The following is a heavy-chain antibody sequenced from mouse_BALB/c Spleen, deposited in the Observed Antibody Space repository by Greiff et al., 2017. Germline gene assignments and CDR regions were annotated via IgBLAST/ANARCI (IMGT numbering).Heavy chain of an antibody. Sequence: QVQLKESGPGLVAPSQSLSITCTVSGFSLTSYGVHWVRQPPGKGLEWLGVIWAGGSTNYNSALMSRLSISKDNSKSQVFLKMNSLQTDDTAMYYWARDRDGYDVGYAMDYWGQGTSVTVSS. CDR3: ARDRDGYDVGYAMDY. D-gene: IGHD2-2*01. J-gene: IGHJ4*01. V-gene: IGHV2-9*02. CDR1: GFSLTSYG. CDR2: IWAGGST.